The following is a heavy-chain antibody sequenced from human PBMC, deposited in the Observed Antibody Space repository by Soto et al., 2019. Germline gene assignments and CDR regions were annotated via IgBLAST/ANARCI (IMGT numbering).Heavy chain of an antibody. CDR2: IWYDGSNK. J-gene: IGHJ6*02. CDR3: ARDLKYSSSTYCYGMDV. CDR1: GFTFSSYG. Sequence: QVQLVESGGGVVQPGRSLRLSCAASGFTFSSYGMHWVRQAPGKGLEWVAVIWYDGSNKYYADSVKGRFTISRDNSKNTLYLQMNSLRAEDTAVYYCARDLKYSSSTYCYGMDVWGQGTTVTVSS. V-gene: IGHV3-33*01. D-gene: IGHD6-6*01.